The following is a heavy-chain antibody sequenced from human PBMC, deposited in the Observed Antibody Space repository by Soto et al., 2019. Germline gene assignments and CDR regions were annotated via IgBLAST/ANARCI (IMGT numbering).Heavy chain of an antibody. D-gene: IGHD1-7*01. J-gene: IGHJ6*03. V-gene: IGHV3-23*01. CDR1: GFTFSSYA. CDR2: ISGSGGST. CDR3: AKDGWNYAAYYYYMDV. Sequence: GGSLRLSCAASGFTFSSYAMSWVRQAPGKGLEWVSAISGSGGSTYYADSVKGRFTISRDNSKNTLYLQMNSLRAEDTAVYYCAKDGWNYAAYYYYMDVWGKGTTVTVSS.